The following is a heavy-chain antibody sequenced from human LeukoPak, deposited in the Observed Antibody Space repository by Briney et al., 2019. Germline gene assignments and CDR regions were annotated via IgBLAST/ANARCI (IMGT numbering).Heavy chain of an antibody. CDR3: TSRMAATGANWFDP. Sequence: GGSLRLSCAASGFTFSNAWMSWVRQAPGKGLEWVGRIKSKSAGGKTDYAAPMKGRFTISRDDSKNTLYLQMNSLKTEDTAVYYCTSRMAATGANWFDPWGQGTLVTVSS. D-gene: IGHD6-13*01. V-gene: IGHV3-15*01. J-gene: IGHJ5*02. CDR2: IKSKSAGGKT. CDR1: GFTFSNAW.